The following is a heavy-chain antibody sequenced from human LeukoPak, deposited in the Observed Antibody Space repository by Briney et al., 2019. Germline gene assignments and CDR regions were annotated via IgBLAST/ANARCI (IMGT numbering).Heavy chain of an antibody. J-gene: IGHJ4*02. Sequence: GGSLRLSCAASGFTFTSYWMSWVRQAPGKGLEWVASVKEDGSEKYYVDSVKGRFTISRDNAKNSMSLQMNSLRAEDTAVYYCARGRIALLWGQGALVTVSS. V-gene: IGHV3-7*01. CDR3: ARGRIALL. CDR2: VKEDGSEK. CDR1: GFTFTSYW. D-gene: IGHD2-15*01.